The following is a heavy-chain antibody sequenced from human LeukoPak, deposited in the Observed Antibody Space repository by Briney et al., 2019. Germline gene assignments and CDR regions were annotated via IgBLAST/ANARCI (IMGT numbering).Heavy chain of an antibody. CDR2: IYTSGST. CDR3: AREFDSSSSLGGWFDP. V-gene: IGHV4-4*09. D-gene: IGHD6-13*01. J-gene: IGHJ5*02. Sequence: NTSETLSLTCTVSGGSISSYYWSWIRQPPGKGLEWIGYIYTSGSTNYNPSLKSRVSISVDTSKNQFSLKLRSVTAADTAVYYCAREFDSSSSLGGWFDPWGQGTLVTVSS. CDR1: GGSISSYY.